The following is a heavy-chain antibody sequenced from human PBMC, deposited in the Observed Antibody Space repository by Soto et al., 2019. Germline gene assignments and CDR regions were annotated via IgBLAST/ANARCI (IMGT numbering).Heavy chain of an antibody. D-gene: IGHD2-21*01. V-gene: IGHV3-23*01. J-gene: IGHJ4*02. CDR1: GFTFNNIA. CDR3: VKRNCGNCPWSS. CDR2: INESGDST. Sequence: EVQLLESGGGLVQPGGSLRLSCAASGFTFNNIAMGWVCQAPGKGLKYVSSINESGDSTFYADSVKGRFTISRDNSKSTLHLQMNSLRADDTAVYYCVKRNCGNCPWSSWGQGTLVTVSS.